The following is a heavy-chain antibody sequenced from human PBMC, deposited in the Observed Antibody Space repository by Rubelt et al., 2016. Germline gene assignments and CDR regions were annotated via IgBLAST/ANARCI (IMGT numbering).Heavy chain of an antibody. J-gene: IGHJ3*02. V-gene: IGHV5-51*01. CDR3: ARRGVVPVAHDAFDI. CDR1: GFSFTSYW. CDR2: IYPGDSDT. Sequence: PGESLKISCRGSGFSFTSYWIGWVRQMPGKGLEWMGIIYPGDSDTRYSPSFQGQVTISADKSISTAYLQWSSLKASDTAMYYCARRGVVPVAHDAFDIWGQGTMVTVSS. D-gene: IGHD2-2*01.